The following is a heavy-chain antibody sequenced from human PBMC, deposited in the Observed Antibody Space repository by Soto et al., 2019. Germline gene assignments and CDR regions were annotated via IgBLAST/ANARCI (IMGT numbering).Heavy chain of an antibody. CDR3: ASPSWAVGDAFDI. D-gene: IGHD3-16*01. J-gene: IGHJ3*02. V-gene: IGHV4-39*01. Sequence: QLQLQESGPGLVKPSETLSLTCTVSGGSISSSSYYWGWIRQPPGKGLEWIGSVYYSGSTYYNPSLKSRVTISVDTSKNQFSLKLSSVTAADTAVYYCASPSWAVGDAFDIWGQGTMVTVSS. CDR1: GGSISSSSYY. CDR2: VYYSGST.